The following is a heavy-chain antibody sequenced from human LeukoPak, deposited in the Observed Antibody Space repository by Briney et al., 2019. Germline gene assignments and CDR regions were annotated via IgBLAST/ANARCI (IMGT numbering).Heavy chain of an antibody. Sequence: PGGSLRLSCAASGFTFSRHWMTWVRQAPGKGLEWVAKIKPDGSAQFYVDSVRGRFTISKDNAKNSLYLQMNGLTIEDTAIYHCTKEEWFRFDYWGQGNLVTVAS. V-gene: IGHV3-7*03. J-gene: IGHJ4*02. CDR3: TKEEWFRFDY. CDR1: GFTFSRHW. CDR2: IKPDGSAQ. D-gene: IGHD2-8*01.